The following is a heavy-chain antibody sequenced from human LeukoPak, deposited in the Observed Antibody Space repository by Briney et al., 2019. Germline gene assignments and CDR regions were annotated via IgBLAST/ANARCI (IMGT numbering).Heavy chain of an antibody. CDR2: IYYSGST. CDR3: ARETRRGYYGSGSYYTYYFDY. J-gene: IGHJ4*02. Sequence: SQTLSLTCTVSGGSISSGVYYWSWIRQHPGKGLEWIGYIYYSGSTYYNPSLKSRVTISVDTSKNQFSLKLSSVTAADTAVHYCARETRRGYYGSGSYYTYYFDYWGQGTLVTVSS. V-gene: IGHV4-31*03. D-gene: IGHD3-10*01. CDR1: GGSISSGVYY.